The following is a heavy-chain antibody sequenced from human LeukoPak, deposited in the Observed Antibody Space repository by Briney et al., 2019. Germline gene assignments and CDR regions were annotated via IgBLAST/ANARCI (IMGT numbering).Heavy chain of an antibody. CDR3: AKAGLVWGAIIPSYFDS. Sequence: PGGSLRLSCAASGFTFSSYAMSWVRQAPGKGLEWVSAISCSGGSTYYADCVKGRFTISRDNSKNTLYLQMNSLRAGDAAVYYCAKAGLVWGAIIPSYFDSWGQGTLVTVSS. CDR1: GFTFSSYA. D-gene: IGHD3-10*01. J-gene: IGHJ4*02. V-gene: IGHV3-23*01. CDR2: ISCSGGST.